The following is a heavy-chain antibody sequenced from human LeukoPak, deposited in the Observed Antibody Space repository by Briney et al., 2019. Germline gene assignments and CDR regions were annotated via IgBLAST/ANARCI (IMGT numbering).Heavy chain of an antibody. J-gene: IGHJ4*02. D-gene: IGHD3-3*01. Sequence: GGSLRLSCAASGFTFSSYSMNWVRQAPGKGLEWVSSISSSSSYIYYADSVKGRFAISRDNAKNSLYLQMNSLRAEDTAVYYCARDWSYYDFWSGYRGLGYWGQGTLVTVSS. CDR2: ISSSSSYI. CDR3: ARDWSYYDFWSGYRGLGY. V-gene: IGHV3-21*01. CDR1: GFTFSSYS.